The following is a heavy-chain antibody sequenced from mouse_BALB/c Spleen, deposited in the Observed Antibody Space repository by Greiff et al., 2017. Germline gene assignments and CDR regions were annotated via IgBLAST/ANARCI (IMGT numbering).Heavy chain of an antibody. CDR2: ISTYYGDA. D-gene: IGHD2-4*01. CDR3: ARWGDYDRKRAMDY. CDR1: GYTFTDYA. J-gene: IGHJ4*01. V-gene: IGHV1S137*01. Sequence: VQLKQSGAELVRPGVSVKISCKGSGYTFTDYAMHWVKQSHAKSLEWIGVISTYYGDASYNQKFKGKATMTVDKSSSTAYMELARLTSEDSAIYYCARWGDYDRKRAMDYWGQGTSVTVSS.